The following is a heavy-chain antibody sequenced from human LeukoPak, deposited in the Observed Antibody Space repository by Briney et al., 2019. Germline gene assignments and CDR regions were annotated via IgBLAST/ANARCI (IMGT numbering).Heavy chain of an antibody. Sequence: GGSLRLSCAASEFNVSSNCMSWVRQAPGKGLEWVSVIYSGGTTYYGDSVKGRFTISRDNSKNTLNLQMNSLRAEDTAVYYCARGFITSYFDYWGQGTLVTVSS. CDR3: ARGFITSYFDY. V-gene: IGHV3-53*01. CDR1: EFNVSSNC. J-gene: IGHJ4*02. D-gene: IGHD1-20*01. CDR2: IYSGGTT.